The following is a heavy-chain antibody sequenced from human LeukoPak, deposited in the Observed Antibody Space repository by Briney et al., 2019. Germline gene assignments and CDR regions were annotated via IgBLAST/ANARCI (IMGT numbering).Heavy chain of an antibody. CDR3: AKDRVAWTRGYFDY. Sequence: PGGSLRLSCAASGFTFDDYAMHWVRQAPGKGLEWVSGISWNSGSIGYADSVKGRFTISRDNAKNSLYLQMSSLRAEDTALYYCAKDRVAWTRGYFDYWGQGTLVTVSS. V-gene: IGHV3-9*01. J-gene: IGHJ4*02. D-gene: IGHD3-10*01. CDR1: GFTFDDYA. CDR2: ISWNSGSI.